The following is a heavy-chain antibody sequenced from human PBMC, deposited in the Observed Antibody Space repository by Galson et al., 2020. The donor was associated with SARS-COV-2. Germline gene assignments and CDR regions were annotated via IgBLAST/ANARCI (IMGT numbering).Heavy chain of an antibody. V-gene: IGHV3-49*03. CDR2: IRSKAYGGTT. D-gene: IGHD2-15*01. J-gene: IGHJ6*02. CDR3: TRVGCSGGSCYSAFYYYYGMDV. Sequence: GGYLRLSCTASGFTFGDYAMSWFRQAPGKGLEWVGFIRSKAYGGTTEYAASVKGRFTISRDDSKSIAYLQMNSLKTEDTAVYYCTRVGCSGGSCYSAFYYYYGMDVWGQGTTVTVSS. CDR1: GFTFGDYA.